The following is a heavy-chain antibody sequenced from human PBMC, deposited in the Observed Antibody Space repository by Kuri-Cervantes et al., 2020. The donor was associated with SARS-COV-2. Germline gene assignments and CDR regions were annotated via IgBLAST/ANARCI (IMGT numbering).Heavy chain of an antibody. CDR1: GASIGSTDSY. Sequence: SETLSLTCTVSGASIGSTDSYWGWIRQPPGKAKEWIGSIKYSGSTFYNPSLKSRVTFSVDTSKNQFSLKLSSVTAADTAVYYCARVFTASFDFWGQGTLVTVSS. CDR2: IKYSGST. V-gene: IGHV4-39*01. J-gene: IGHJ4*02. CDR3: ARVFTASFDF.